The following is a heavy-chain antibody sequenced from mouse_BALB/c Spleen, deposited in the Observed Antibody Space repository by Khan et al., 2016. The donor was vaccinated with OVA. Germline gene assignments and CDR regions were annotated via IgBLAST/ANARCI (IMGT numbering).Heavy chain of an antibody. D-gene: IGHD2-12*01. J-gene: IGHJ3*01. Sequence: VQLQQSGPDLVKPGASVKISCKASGYSFTVYYMTWVKQSHGKSPERIGRVNPNNGDTNYNQNFKGKAILTVDKSSNTAYMELRSLTSEDAAVFYCARGYEFFPYWGQGTLVTVSA. CDR3: ARGYEFFPY. CDR1: GYSFTVYY. CDR2: VNPNNGDT. V-gene: IGHV1-18*01.